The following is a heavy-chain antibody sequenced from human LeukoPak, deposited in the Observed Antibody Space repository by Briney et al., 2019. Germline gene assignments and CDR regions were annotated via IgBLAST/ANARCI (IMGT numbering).Heavy chain of an antibody. CDR2: IYYSGST. V-gene: IGHV4-39*07. CDR3: ARAVAGDDAFDI. CDR1: GGSISSSSYY. D-gene: IGHD6-19*01. Sequence: PSETLPLTCTVSGGSISSSSYYWGWIRQPPGTGLEWIGSIYYSGSTYYNPSLKSRVTISVDTSKNQFSLKLSSVTAADTAVYYCARAVAGDDAFDIWGRGTMVTVSS. J-gene: IGHJ3*02.